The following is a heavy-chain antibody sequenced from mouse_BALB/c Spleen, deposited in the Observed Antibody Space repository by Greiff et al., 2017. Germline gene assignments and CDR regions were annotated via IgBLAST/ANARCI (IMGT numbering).Heavy chain of an antibody. CDR3: TRTCGNFLDY. D-gene: IGHD2-1*01. CDR2: IYPGSGST. CDR1: GFTFTSYG. Sequence: LQQPGSGLVRPGASVKLSCTASGFTFTSYGMHWVKQSPGQGLEWIGNIYPGSGSTNYDEKFKSKATLTVDTSSSTAYMQLSSLTSEDSAVYNYTRTCGNFLDYWGQGTTLTVSA. J-gene: IGHJ2*01. V-gene: IGHV1S22*01.